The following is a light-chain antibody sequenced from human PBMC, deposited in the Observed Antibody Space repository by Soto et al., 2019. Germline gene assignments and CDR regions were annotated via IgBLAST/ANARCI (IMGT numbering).Light chain of an antibody. J-gene: IGKJ4*01. CDR3: QQRSNWPPA. CDR1: QSVSSY. V-gene: IGKV3-11*01. Sequence: EIVLTQSPAPLSLSPGERATLSCRASQSVSSYLAWYQQKPGQAPRLLIYDASNRATGIPARFSGSGSGTEFTLIISSLEPEDFAVYYCQQRSNWPPAFGGGTKVQIK. CDR2: DAS.